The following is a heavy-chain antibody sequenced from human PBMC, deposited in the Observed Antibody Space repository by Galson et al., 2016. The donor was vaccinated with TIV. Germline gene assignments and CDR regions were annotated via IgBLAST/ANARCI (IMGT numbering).Heavy chain of an antibody. Sequence: TLSPTCTVSGASINNGNSYWNWIRQPAGKGLEWIGRIFTNGRTDYNPSLRSRVTMSLDTSKNQFSLRLTSVTAADTAVYYCARRVTERQYGGALSWFDPWGQGTRVIVSS. D-gene: IGHD1-1*01. CDR1: GASINNGNSY. CDR2: IFTNGRT. CDR3: ARRVTERQYGGALSWFDP. V-gene: IGHV4-61*02. J-gene: IGHJ5*02.